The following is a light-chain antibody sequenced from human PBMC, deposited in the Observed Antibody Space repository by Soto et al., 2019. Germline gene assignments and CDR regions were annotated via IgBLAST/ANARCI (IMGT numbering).Light chain of an antibody. V-gene: IGKV1-39*01. CDR2: AAS. J-gene: IGKJ1*01. CDR1: QSISSY. Sequence: DIRMTQSPSSLSASFGDRVTITCRASQSISSYLNWYQQKPVKAPKLLIYAASSLQSGVPSRFSGSGSGTDFTLTISSLQTEDFATYYCQQSYSTPRTFGQGTKVDIK. CDR3: QQSYSTPRT.